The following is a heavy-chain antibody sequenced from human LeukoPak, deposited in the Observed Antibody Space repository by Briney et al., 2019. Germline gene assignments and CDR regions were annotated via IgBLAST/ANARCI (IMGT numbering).Heavy chain of an antibody. CDR3: ARHRGYTYGAYDY. D-gene: IGHD5-18*01. V-gene: IGHV3-53*01. J-gene: IGHJ4*02. CDR1: GFTVSSNY. CDR2: IYRGGST. Sequence: GGSLRLSCAASGFTVSSNYMSWVRQAPGKGLEWVSLIYRGGSTYYADSVKGRFTISRDNSKNTLYLRMNSLRVEDTAVYYCARHRGYTYGAYDYWGQGTLVTVSS.